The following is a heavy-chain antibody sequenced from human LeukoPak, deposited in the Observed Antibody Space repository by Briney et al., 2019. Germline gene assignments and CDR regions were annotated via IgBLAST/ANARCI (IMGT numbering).Heavy chain of an antibody. J-gene: IGHJ4*02. V-gene: IGHV1-8*03. CDR3: AKHYETTFDY. CDR1: GYSFTIYW. CDR2: INPNTGKA. D-gene: IGHD3-3*01. Sequence: GESLKISCKGSGYSFTIYWIGWVRQMPGKGLEWMGYINPNTGKAGYAQKFQGRVTITRDTSINTVYMELSSLRSEDTAVYYCAKHYETTFDYWGQGTLVTVSS.